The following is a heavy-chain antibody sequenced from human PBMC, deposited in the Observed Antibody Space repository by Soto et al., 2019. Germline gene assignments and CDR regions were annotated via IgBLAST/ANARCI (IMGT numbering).Heavy chain of an antibody. V-gene: IGHV4-39*01. J-gene: IGHJ3*02. CDR1: GGSISSSSYY. D-gene: IGHD7-27*01. CDR3: ARHGLGIGAFDI. CDR2: IYYSGST. Sequence: SQTLSLTCTVSGGSISSSSYYWGWIRQPPGKGLEWIGSIYYSGSTYYNPSLKIRVTISVDTSTNQFSLKLSSVTAADTAVYYCARHGLGIGAFDIWGQGTMVTVSS.